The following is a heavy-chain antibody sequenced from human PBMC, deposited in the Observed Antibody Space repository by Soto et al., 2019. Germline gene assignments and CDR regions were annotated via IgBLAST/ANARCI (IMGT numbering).Heavy chain of an antibody. Sequence: QVQLVESGGGVVQPGRSLRLSCAASGFTFSSYAMHWVRQAPGKGLEWVAVISYDGSNKYYADSVKGRFTISRDNSKNTLYLQMNSLRAEDTAVYYCAREGGGYCSGGSCYRMYYFGYWGQGTLVTVSS. J-gene: IGHJ4*02. D-gene: IGHD2-15*01. CDR3: AREGGGYCSGGSCYRMYYFGY. CDR2: ISYDGSNK. V-gene: IGHV3-30-3*01. CDR1: GFTFSSYA.